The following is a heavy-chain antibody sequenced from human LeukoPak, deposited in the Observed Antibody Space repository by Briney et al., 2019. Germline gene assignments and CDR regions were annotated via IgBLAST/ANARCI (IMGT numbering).Heavy chain of an antibody. J-gene: IGHJ6*03. CDR1: GGSISSYY. CDR3: ARETYQLLSGDSHYYMDV. D-gene: IGHD2-2*01. Sequence: SETLSLTCTVSGGSISSYYWSWIRQSAGKGQEWIGRIYASGTTYYNPSLKSRVTLSVDTSKSQFSLKLSSVTATDTAVYYCARETYQLLSGDSHYYMDVWGKGTTVTVSS. V-gene: IGHV4-4*07. CDR2: IYASGTT.